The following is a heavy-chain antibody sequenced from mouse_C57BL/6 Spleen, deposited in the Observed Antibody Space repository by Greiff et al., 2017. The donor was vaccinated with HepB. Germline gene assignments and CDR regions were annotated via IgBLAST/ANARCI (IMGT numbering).Heavy chain of an antibody. CDR3: ARSGDLYGSPYYFDY. J-gene: IGHJ2*01. D-gene: IGHD1-1*01. CDR2: IYPGSGNT. V-gene: IGHV1-76*01. Sequence: QVQLKESGAELVRPGASVKLSCKASGYTFTDYYINWVKQRPGQGLEWIARIYPGSGNTYYNEKFKGKATLTAEKSSSTAYMQLSSLTSEDSAVYFCARSGDLYGSPYYFDYWGQGTTLTVSS. CDR1: GYTFTDYY.